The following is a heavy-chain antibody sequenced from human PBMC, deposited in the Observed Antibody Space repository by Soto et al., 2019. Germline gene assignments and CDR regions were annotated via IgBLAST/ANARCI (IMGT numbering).Heavy chain of an antibody. V-gene: IGHV1-18*01. CDR2: ISACNGNT. CDR3: ARSNTSNYYYMDV. J-gene: IGHJ6*03. Sequence: ASVKVSCKASGYTFTSYGISWVRQAPGQGLEWMGMISACNGNTNYAQKLQGRVTMTTDTSTSTVYMELSSLRSEDTAVYYCARSNTSNYYYMDVWGKGTTVTVSS. CDR1: GYTFTSYG. D-gene: IGHD2-2*01.